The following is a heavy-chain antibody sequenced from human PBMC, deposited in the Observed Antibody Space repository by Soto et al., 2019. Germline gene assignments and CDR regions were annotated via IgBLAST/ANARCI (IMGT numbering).Heavy chain of an antibody. CDR1: GFTFRDYY. D-gene: IGHD3-10*01. V-gene: IGHV3-11*01. CDR3: ARSYDSGSYTY. CDR2: ISSGGRTT. Sequence: QVQLVESGGGLVKPGGSLRLSCAVSGFTFRDYYMNWIRQTPGKGLEWVSSISSGGRTTHYADSVKGRFTVSRDNDNSSLYLQMNNLRAEDTAIYYCARSYDSGSYTYWGQGTLVTVSS. J-gene: IGHJ4*02.